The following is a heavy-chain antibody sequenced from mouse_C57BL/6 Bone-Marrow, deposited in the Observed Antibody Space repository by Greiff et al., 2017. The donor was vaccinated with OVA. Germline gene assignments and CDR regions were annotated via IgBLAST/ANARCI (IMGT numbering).Heavy chain of an antibody. V-gene: IGHV1-15*01. Sequence: VQLQQSGAELVRPGASVTLSCKASGYTFTDYEMHWVKQTPVHGLEWIGAIDPETGGTDYNQKFKGKAILTAEKSSSTAYMVLRSLTSEDSAVYYCTGGYSKYYARDNWGQGTSVTVSS. CDR2: IDPETGGT. CDR3: TGGYSKYYARDN. D-gene: IGHD2-5*01. CDR1: GYTFTDYE. J-gene: IGHJ4*01.